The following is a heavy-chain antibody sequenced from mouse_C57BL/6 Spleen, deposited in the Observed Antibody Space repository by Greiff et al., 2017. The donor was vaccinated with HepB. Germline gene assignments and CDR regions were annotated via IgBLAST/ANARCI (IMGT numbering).Heavy chain of an antibody. D-gene: IGHD3-1*01. CDR2: ISSGSSTI. Sequence: EVKLVESGGGLVKPGGSLKLSCAASGFTFSDYGMHWVRQAPEKGLEWVAYISSGSSTIYYADTVKGRFTISRDNAKNTLFLQMTSLRSEDTAMYYCASRDVLYAMDYWGQGTSVTVSS. V-gene: IGHV5-17*01. J-gene: IGHJ4*01. CDR1: GFTFSDYG. CDR3: ASRDVLYAMDY.